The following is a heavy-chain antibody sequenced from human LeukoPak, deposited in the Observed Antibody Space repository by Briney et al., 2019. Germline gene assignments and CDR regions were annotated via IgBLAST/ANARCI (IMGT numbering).Heavy chain of an antibody. CDR3: ARDTKTTVTTAGY. D-gene: IGHD4-17*01. CDR2: ISPNTGGT. Sequence: GPSVKVSCKASGYTFTDYYMHWVRQAPGQGLEWMGWISPNTGGTNYVQKFEGRVTMTRDTSIRTAYMELSRLTSDDTAVYYCARDTKTTVTTAGYWGQGTLVTVSS. J-gene: IGHJ4*02. CDR1: GYTFTDYY. V-gene: IGHV1-2*02.